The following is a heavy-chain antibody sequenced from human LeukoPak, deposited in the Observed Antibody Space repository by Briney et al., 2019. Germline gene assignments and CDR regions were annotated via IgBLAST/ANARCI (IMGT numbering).Heavy chain of an antibody. CDR1: GYTFTGYY. J-gene: IGHJ4*02. CDR3: ARDRVRHYYGSHTTHDY. V-gene: IGHV1-2*02. D-gene: IGHD3-10*01. Sequence: ASVKVSCKASGYTFTGYYMHWVRQAPGQGLEWMGWINPNSGGTNYAQKLQGRVTMTTDTSTSTAYMELRSLRSDDTAVYYCARDRVRHYYGSHTTHDYWGQGTLVTVSS. CDR2: INPNSGGT.